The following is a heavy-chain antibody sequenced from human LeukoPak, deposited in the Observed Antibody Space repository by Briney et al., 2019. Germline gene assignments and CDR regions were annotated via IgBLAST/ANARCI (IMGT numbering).Heavy chain of an antibody. CDR2: IYYSGST. V-gene: IGHV4-30-4*01. D-gene: IGHD4-17*01. CDR1: AGSISSGDYY. Sequence: KTSQTLSLTCTVSAGSISSGDYYWSWIRQPPGKGLEWIGYIYYSGSTYYNPSLKSRVTISVDTSKNQFSLKLSSVTAADTAVYYCARGSMTTVIYFDYWGQGTLVTVSS. J-gene: IGHJ4*02. CDR3: ARGSMTTVIYFDY.